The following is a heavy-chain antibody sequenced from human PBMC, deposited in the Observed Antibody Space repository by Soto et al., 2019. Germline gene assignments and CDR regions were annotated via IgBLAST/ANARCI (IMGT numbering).Heavy chain of an antibody. V-gene: IGHV1-69*06. CDR2: IIPIFGTA. CDR1: GGTFSSYA. J-gene: IGHJ6*02. Sequence: QVQLVQSGAEVKKPGSSVKVSCKASGGTFSSYAISWVRQAPGQGLEWMGGIIPIFGTANYAQKFQGRVTMTADKSTSTAYMELSSLRSEDTAVYYCARGGGGTGNYYYYYGMDVWGQGTTVTFSS. CDR3: ARGGGGTGNYYYYYGMDV. D-gene: IGHD1-1*01.